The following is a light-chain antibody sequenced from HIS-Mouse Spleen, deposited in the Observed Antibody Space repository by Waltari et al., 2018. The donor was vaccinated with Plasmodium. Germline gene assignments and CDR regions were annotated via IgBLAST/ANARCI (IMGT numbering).Light chain of an antibody. CDR3: CSYAGSSTWT. Sequence: QSALTQPASVSGSPGQSITISCTGTSSDVGSYNLVSWYQQHPGKAPKLMIYEGSKRPSGVSIRFSGSKSGNTASLTISGLQAEDEADYYCCSYAGSSTWTFGQGTK. J-gene: IGLJ3*02. CDR1: SSDVGSYNL. V-gene: IGLV2-23*01. CDR2: EGS.